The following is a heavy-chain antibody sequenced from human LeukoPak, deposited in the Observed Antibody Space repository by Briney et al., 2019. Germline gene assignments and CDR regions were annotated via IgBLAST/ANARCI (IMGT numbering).Heavy chain of an antibody. CDR3: TRDTDYGSATNYFDH. CDR2: ISWEGDTT. D-gene: IGHD3-10*01. CDR1: GFTFDDYA. J-gene: IGHJ4*02. V-gene: IGHV3-43D*04. Sequence: GGSLRLSCAASGFTFDDYAMHWVRQAPGQGLEWVSLISWEGDTTYYADSVRGRFTISRDNSKNSLYLQMNSLTADDTAFYYCTRDTDYGSATNYFDHWGQGTLVSVSS.